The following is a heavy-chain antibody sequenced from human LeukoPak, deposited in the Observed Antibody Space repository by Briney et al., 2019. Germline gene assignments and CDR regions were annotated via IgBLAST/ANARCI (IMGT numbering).Heavy chain of an antibody. Sequence: GESLRLSCAASGFTFSSYSMNWVRQAPGKGLEWVSSISSSSSYIYYADSVKGRFTISRDNAKNSLYLQMNSLRAEDTAVYYCARDHGMATDYWGQGTLVTVSS. J-gene: IGHJ4*02. CDR2: ISSSSSYI. V-gene: IGHV3-21*01. CDR1: GFTFSSYS. CDR3: ARDHGMATDY. D-gene: IGHD5-24*01.